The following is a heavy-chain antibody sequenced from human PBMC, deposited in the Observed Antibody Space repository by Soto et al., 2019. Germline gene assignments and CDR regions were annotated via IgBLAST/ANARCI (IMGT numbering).Heavy chain of an antibody. J-gene: IGHJ5*02. CDR2: ISYDGSNK. V-gene: IGHV3-30*18. Sequence: GGSLRLSCAASGFTFSSYGMHWVRQAPGKGLEWVAVISYDGSNKYYADSVKGRFTISRDNSKNTLYLQMNSLRAEDTAVYYCAKDRLGYCSGGSCLNWFDPWGQGTLVTVSS. CDR1: GFTFSSYG. CDR3: AKDRLGYCSGGSCLNWFDP. D-gene: IGHD2-15*01.